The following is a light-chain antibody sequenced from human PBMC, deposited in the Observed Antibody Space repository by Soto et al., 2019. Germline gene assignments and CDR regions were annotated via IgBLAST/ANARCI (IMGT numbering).Light chain of an antibody. V-gene: IGKV3-20*01. Sequence: EIVLTQSPGTLSLSPGDSTTLSCRTSESVSSSYLAWYQQKPGQAPRLLIYGASSRATGIPDRFSGSGSGTDFTLTISRQEPEDFAVYYCQQYGSSPPITFGPGTKVDIK. J-gene: IGKJ3*01. CDR2: GAS. CDR3: QQYGSSPPIT. CDR1: ESVSSSY.